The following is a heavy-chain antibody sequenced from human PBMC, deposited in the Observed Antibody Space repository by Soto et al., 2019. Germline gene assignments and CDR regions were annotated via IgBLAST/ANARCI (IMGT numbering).Heavy chain of an antibody. Sequence: QLQLQESGPGLVKPSETLSLTCTVSGGSISSSSYYWGWIRQPPGKGLEWIGSIYYSGSTYYNPSLKSRVPISVDTSKNQFSLKLSSVTAADTAVYYCARRKQPLDKYYFDYWGQGTLVTVSS. D-gene: IGHD1-1*01. CDR3: ARRKQPLDKYYFDY. V-gene: IGHV4-39*01. CDR2: IYYSGST. CDR1: GGSISSSSYY. J-gene: IGHJ4*02.